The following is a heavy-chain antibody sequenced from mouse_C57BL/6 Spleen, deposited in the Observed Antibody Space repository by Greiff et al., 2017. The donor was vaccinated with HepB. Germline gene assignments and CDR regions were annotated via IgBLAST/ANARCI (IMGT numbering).Heavy chain of an antibody. CDR3: ARQAGDY. Sequence: EVQLQQSGPVLVKPGASVKMSCKASGYTFTDYYMNWVKQSHGKSLEWIGVINPYNGGTSYNQKFKGKATLTVDKSSSTAYMGLNSLTAEDSAVYYCARQAGDYWGQGTTLTVAS. J-gene: IGHJ2*01. V-gene: IGHV1-19*01. CDR2: INPYNGGT. CDR1: GYTFTDYY.